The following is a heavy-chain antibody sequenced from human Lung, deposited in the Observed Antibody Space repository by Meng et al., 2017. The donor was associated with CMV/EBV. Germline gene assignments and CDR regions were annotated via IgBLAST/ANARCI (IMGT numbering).Heavy chain of an antibody. CDR1: GVTFRNYY. V-gene: IGHV3-74*01. J-gene: IGHJ4*02. Sequence: ETLSLXCAVTGVTFRNYYMHWVRQAPGKGLVWVSRINSDGSSTHYADSVKGRFSISRDNAKNTLHLQVNSLRAEDTAVYYCASSGYSNRFDFWDRGTLVTVSS. D-gene: IGHD5-18*01. CDR2: INSDGSST. CDR3: ASSGYSNRFDF.